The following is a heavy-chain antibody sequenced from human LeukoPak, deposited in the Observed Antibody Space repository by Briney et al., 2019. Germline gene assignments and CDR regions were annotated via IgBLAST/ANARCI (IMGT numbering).Heavy chain of an antibody. V-gene: IGHV4-59*01. CDR1: GGSISSYY. Sequence: SETLSLTCTVSGGSISSYYWSWIRQPPGKGLEWIGYIYYSGSTNYNPSLKSRVSISVDTSKNQFSLKLTSVTAADTAVYYCARETSQKGAHYMDVWGKGTTVTISS. CDR3: ARETSQKGAHYMDV. CDR2: IYYSGST. D-gene: IGHD3-16*01. J-gene: IGHJ6*03.